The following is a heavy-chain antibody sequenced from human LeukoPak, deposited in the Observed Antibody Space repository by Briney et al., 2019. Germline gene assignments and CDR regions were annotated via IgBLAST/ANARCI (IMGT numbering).Heavy chain of an antibody. V-gene: IGHV4-59*01. CDR2: IYYSGST. J-gene: IGHJ4*02. CDR3: ARGSIAAAGIDY. D-gene: IGHD6-13*01. Sequence: PSETLSLTCTVFGGSISSYYWSWIRQPPGKGLEWIGYIYYSGSTNYNPSLKSRVTISVDTSKNQFSLKLSSVTAADTAVYYCARGSIAAAGIDYWGQGTLVTVSS. CDR1: GGSISSYY.